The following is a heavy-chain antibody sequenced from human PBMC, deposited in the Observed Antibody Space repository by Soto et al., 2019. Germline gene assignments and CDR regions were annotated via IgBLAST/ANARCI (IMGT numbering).Heavy chain of an antibody. CDR2: VNPSGGHT. J-gene: IGHJ4*02. Sequence: QVQLMQSGAEVKKPGASVKVSCKASGDTFTDYYIHWVRQAPGQGLEWMGTVNPSGGHTTYAQHFLGRVTMTRDTSTSTLYWELTSLTSDDTAIYYCARGGHVVVVTAALDYWGQGTLVTVSS. D-gene: IGHD2-21*02. CDR3: ARGGHVVVVTAALDY. CDR1: GDTFTDYY. V-gene: IGHV1-46*01.